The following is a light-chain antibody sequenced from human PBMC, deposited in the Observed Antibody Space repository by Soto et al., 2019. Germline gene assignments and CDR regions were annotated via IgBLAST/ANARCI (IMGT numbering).Light chain of an antibody. CDR3: QSYDSSLSGVV. V-gene: IGLV1-40*01. Sequence: QSVLTQPPSVSGAPGQRVTISCTWRSSNIGAGYDVHWYQQLPGTAPKLLIYGNSNRPSGVPDRFSGSKSGTSASLAITGLQAEDEADYYCQSYDSSLSGVVFGGVTKLTVL. J-gene: IGLJ2*01. CDR1: SSNIGAGYD. CDR2: GNS.